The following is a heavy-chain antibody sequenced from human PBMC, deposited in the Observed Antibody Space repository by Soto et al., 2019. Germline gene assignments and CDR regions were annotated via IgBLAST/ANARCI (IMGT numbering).Heavy chain of an antibody. CDR2: TKSKIDGGTT. J-gene: IGHJ5*02. V-gene: IGHV3-15*07. CDR1: GFIVSSAW. CDR3: TTALHRALTEVSARS. Sequence: EVQLVESGGGLVKPGGSLRLSCTVSGFIVSSAWMNWVRQAPGKGLEWVGRTKSKIDGGTTDYAAPVQGRFTISLEDSKNMLYLQMESLITEDTAVDYCTTALHRALTEVSARSWGQGTLATVSS. D-gene: IGHD2-21*02.